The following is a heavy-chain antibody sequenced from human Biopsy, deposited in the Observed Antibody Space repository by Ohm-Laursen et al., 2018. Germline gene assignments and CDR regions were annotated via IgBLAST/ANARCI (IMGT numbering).Heavy chain of an antibody. D-gene: IGHD6-19*01. V-gene: IGHV4-59*08. CDR2: ISYSRDT. J-gene: IGHJ3*02. CDR1: GGSISGSS. CDR3: AKHGSGWTGDDAFHI. Sequence: GTLSLTCTVSGGSISGSSWSWIRQAPGKGLEWIGYISYSRDTNYNPSLKSRIPISVDTSKNQFSLKLTSVTAADTAVYYCAKHGSGWTGDDAFHIWGQGTMVTVSS.